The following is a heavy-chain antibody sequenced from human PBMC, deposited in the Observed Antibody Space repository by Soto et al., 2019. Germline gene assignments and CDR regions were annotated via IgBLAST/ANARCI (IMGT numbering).Heavy chain of an antibody. CDR1: GGSISSYY. J-gene: IGHJ4*02. V-gene: IGHV4-39*01. D-gene: IGHD6-13*01. CDR2: IYYSGST. CDR3: ARRAEAAAGKVSFDY. Sequence: PSETLSLTCTVSGGSISSYYWGWIRQPPGKGLEWIGSIYYSGSTYYNPSLKSRVTISVDTSKNQFSLKLSSVTAADTAVYYCARRAEAAAGKVSFDYWGQGTLVTVSS.